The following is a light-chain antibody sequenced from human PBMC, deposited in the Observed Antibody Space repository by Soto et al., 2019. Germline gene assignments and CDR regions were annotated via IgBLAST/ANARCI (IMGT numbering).Light chain of an antibody. CDR3: QQYITWT. CDR1: QSVSSN. V-gene: IGKV3-15*01. Sequence: EMVMTQSPASLSVSPGERATLSCRASQSVSSNLAWYQQKPGQAPRLLIYGASTRATGIPARFSGSGSGTEFTLTISSLQSEDFAVYYCQQYITWTFGQGTKVDIK. CDR2: GAS. J-gene: IGKJ1*01.